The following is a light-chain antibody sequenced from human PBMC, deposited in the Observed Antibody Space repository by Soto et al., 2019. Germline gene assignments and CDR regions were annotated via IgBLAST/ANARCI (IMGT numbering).Light chain of an antibody. J-gene: IGKJ2*01. CDR1: QSVSSSY. V-gene: IGKV3-20*01. Sequence: EIVLTQSPGTLSLSPGERATLSCRASQSVSSSYLAWYQQKPGQAPRLLIYGASSRATGIPDRFSGSGSGTDFPVTISRLEPEDFAVYYCPQYGSSPPYTFGQGTEPEIK. CDR3: PQYGSSPPYT. CDR2: GAS.